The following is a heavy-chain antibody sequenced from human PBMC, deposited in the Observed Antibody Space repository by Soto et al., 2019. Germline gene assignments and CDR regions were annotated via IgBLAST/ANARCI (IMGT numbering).Heavy chain of an antibody. CDR3: TRGAGKSWIYEYGMDV. CDR2: IHRGGTT. CDR1: GFTVSSNF. Sequence: EVQLVESGGGLIQPGGSLRLSCAASGFTVSSNFMTWVRQAPGKGLEWVSNIHRGGTTYYADAVRGRFSVSRDNSKNALYLQMNSLRVEDTAVYYCTRGAGKSWIYEYGMDVWGQGTAVTVSS. J-gene: IGHJ6*02. V-gene: IGHV3-53*01. D-gene: IGHD6-13*01.